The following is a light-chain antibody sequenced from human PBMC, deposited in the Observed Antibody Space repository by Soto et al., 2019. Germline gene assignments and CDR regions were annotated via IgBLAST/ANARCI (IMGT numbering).Light chain of an antibody. CDR2: DAS. V-gene: IGKV3-11*01. CDR3: QQSSNWPPWT. J-gene: IGKJ1*01. Sequence: EIVLTQSPATLSLSPGERATFSCKASQSVGTSLAWFQQKPGQAPRLLSYDASVRAPGIPARFSGSGSGTDFTLTVSRLQPEDIAMYYCQQSSNWPPWTFGRGTRVEI. CDR1: QSVGTS.